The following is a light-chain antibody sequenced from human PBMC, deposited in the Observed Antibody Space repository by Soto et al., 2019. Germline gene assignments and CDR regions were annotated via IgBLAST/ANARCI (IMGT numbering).Light chain of an antibody. J-gene: IGKJ1*01. Sequence: EIVMTQFPATLSVSPGERAPLSCRASHNINNKLAWYQHKPGLAPRLLIYSASTRATGVPARFSGSGSGTEFTLTISSLQSEDFAIYYCQQYNNWRTFGQGTKVDIK. CDR3: QQYNNWRT. V-gene: IGKV3-15*01. CDR2: SAS. CDR1: HNINNK.